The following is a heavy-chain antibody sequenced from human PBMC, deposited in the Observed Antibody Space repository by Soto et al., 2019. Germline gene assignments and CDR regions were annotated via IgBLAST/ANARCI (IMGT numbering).Heavy chain of an antibody. V-gene: IGHV4-59*01. Sequence: SETLSLTCTVSGGSISSYYWSWIRQPPGKGLEWIGYIYYSGSTNYNPSLKSRVTISVDTSKNQFSLKLSSVTTADTAVYYCARVSSEYAFDYWGQGTLVTVSS. J-gene: IGHJ4*02. CDR3: ARVSSEYAFDY. CDR2: IYYSGST. CDR1: GGSISSYY. D-gene: IGHD2-8*01.